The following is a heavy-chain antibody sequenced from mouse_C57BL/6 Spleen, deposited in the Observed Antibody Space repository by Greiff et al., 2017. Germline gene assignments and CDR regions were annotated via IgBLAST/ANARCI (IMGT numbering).Heavy chain of an antibody. D-gene: IGHD1-1*01. CDR3: ARYTAVVAPYFDY. V-gene: IGHV1-52*01. CDR1: GYTFTSYW. CDR2: IDPSGSEA. Sequence: VQLQLPGAELLRPWSSVSLSCKASGYTFTSYWMRLVWHRPLQGLELICNIDPSGSEAYYHQQVKDKATLTVNKSSSTAYMQLSSVTSEDSAVYYRARYTAVVAPYFDYWGQGTTLTVSS. J-gene: IGHJ2*01.